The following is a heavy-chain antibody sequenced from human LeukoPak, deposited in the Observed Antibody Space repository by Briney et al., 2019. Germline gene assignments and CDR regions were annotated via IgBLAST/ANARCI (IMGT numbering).Heavy chain of an antibody. J-gene: IGHJ3*02. CDR1: GYSISSGYY. V-gene: IGHV4-38-2*02. Sequence: SETLSLTCTVSGYSISSGYYWGWIRQPPGKGLEWIGSIYYSGSTYYNPSLKSRVTISVDTSKNQFSLKLSSVTAADTAVYYCARVGISDAFDIWGQGT. D-gene: IGHD1-14*01. CDR3: ARVGISDAFDI. CDR2: IYYSGST.